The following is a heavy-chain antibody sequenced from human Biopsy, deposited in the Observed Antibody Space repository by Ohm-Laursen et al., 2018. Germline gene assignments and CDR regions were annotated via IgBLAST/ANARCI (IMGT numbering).Heavy chain of an antibody. Sequence: GTLSLTCSVSGGSISSSTTYYWAWLRQPPGKGLEWIGSIYNTETPFYNPSLKSRLTISVDTSTNQFSLKVSSVTAADTALYFCARHPTGFWFDPWGHGTLVTVSS. CDR1: GGSISSSTTYY. J-gene: IGHJ5*02. CDR2: IYNTETP. V-gene: IGHV4-39*01. CDR3: ARHPTGFWFDP.